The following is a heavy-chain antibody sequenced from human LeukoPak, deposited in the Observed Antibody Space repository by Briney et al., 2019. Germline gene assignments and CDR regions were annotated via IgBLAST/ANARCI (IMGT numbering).Heavy chain of an antibody. CDR3: ARHPSALYAFDI. D-gene: IGHD3-3*01. Sequence: SETLSLTCTVSGGSISSGDYYWSWIRQPPGKELEWIGYIFYSGSTNYNPSLKSRVTISVDTSKNQFSLKLSSVTAADTAVYYCARHPSALYAFDIWGQGTMVIVSS. J-gene: IGHJ3*02. CDR2: IFYSGST. CDR1: GGSISSGDYY. V-gene: IGHV4-61*08.